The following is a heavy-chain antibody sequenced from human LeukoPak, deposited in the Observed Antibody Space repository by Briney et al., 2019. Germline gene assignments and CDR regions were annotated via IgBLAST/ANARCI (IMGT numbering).Heavy chain of an antibody. J-gene: IGHJ4*02. V-gene: IGHV4-59*01. D-gene: IGHD3-10*01. CDR1: GGSISKFY. CDR3: ARGGFREFDS. CDR2: IYYSGST. Sequence: SETLSLTCTVSGGSISKFYWSWIRQPPGKGLEWIGYIYYSGSTNYNPSLKSRVTISVDTSKNQFSLKLSSVTAADTAVYYCARGGFREFDSWGQGTLVTVSS.